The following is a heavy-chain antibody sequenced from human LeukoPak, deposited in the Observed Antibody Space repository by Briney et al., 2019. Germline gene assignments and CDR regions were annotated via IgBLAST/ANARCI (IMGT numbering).Heavy chain of an antibody. CDR3: ARQYRYYDSSGYYYDWFDP. V-gene: IGHV5-51*01. J-gene: IGHJ5*02. Sequence: GESLKISCKGSGYSFTSYWIGWVRQMPGKGLEWMGIIYPGDSDTRYSPSFQGQVTISADKSISTAYLQWSSLKASDTAMYYSARQYRYYDSSGYYYDWFDPWGQGTLVTVSS. CDR2: IYPGDSDT. D-gene: IGHD3-22*01. CDR1: GYSFTSYW.